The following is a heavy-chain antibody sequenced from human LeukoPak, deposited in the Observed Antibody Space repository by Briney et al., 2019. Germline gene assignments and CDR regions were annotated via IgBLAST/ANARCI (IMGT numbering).Heavy chain of an antibody. V-gene: IGHV1-8*03. CDR1: GYTFTIYD. J-gene: IGHJ2*01. Sequence: SXXVSCKASGYTFTIYDIHWVRQATGQGLEWMGWMNPNSGNTGYAQRFRGRVTITRNTSIGTAYMDLNSLRSEDTAVYYCARGRYGDYGDFDLWGRGTLVTVSS. CDR2: MNPNSGNT. D-gene: IGHD4-17*01. CDR3: ARGRYGDYGDFDL.